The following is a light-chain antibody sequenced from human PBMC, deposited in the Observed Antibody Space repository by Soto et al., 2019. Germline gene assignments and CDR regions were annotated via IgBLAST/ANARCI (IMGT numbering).Light chain of an antibody. CDR1: SSDVGAYNY. CDR2: EIT. CDR3: SSYTSRRTLV. V-gene: IGLV2-14*01. Sequence: QSALTQPASVSGSPGQSFTISCTGTSSDVGAYNYVSWYQQHPGRAPKLMIFEITNRPSGVSNRFSGSKSGNTASLTISGLQAEDESDYYCSSYTSRRTLVFGGGTKLTVL. J-gene: IGLJ2*01.